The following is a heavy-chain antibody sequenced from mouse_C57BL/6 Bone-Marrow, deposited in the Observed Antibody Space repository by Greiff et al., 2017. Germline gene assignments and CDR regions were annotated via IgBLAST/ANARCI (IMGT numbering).Heavy chain of an antibody. CDR1: GFTFSDYY. V-gene: IGHV5-16*01. J-gene: IGHJ4*01. CDR3: ARDSSGYYGGARAY. Sequence: EVKLVESEGGLVQPGSSMKLSCTASGFTFSDYYMAWVRQVPEKGLEWVANINYDGSSTYYLDSLKSRFIISRDNASNILYLQMSSLKSEDTATYYCARDSSGYYGGARAYWGQGTSVTVSA. CDR2: INYDGSST. D-gene: IGHD2-3*01.